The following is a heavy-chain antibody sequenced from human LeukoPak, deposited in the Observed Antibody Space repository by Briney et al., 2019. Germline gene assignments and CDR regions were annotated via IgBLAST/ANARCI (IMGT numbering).Heavy chain of an antibody. CDR2: FYGGGST. CDR3: ASGGYCSGGTCPLDN. V-gene: IGHV3-53*01. J-gene: IGHJ4*02. D-gene: IGHD2-15*01. Sequence: GGSLRLSCAASGFIVSSNYMSWVRQAPGKGLEWVSVFYGGGSTYYGDCVKGRVTISRDNSRNTLYLQINSLSAEATAVYYCASGGYCSGGTCPLDNWGQGTLVTVSS. CDR1: GFIVSSNY.